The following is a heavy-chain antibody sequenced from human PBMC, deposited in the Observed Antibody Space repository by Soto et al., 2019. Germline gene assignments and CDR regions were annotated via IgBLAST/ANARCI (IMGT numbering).Heavy chain of an antibody. V-gene: IGHV3-7*05. D-gene: IGHD6-6*01. CDR1: GFTFSSYW. J-gene: IGHJ6*02. CDR3: ARVPLGAARLLDYYYGMDV. Sequence: GGSLRLSCAAPGFTFSSYWMSWVRQAPGKGLEWVANIKQDGSEKYYVDSVKGRFTISRDNAKNSLYLQMNSLRAEDTAVYYCARVPLGAARLLDYYYGMDVWGQGTTVTVSS. CDR2: IKQDGSEK.